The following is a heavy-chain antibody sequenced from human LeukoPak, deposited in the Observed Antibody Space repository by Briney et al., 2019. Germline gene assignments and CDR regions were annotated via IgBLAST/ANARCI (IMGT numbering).Heavy chain of an antibody. CDR2: IYSGGST. Sequence: GGSLRLSCAASGFTVSSNYMSWVRQAPGKGLEWVSVIYSGGSTYYADSVKGRFTISRDNSKSTLYLQMSGLRAEDTAVYYCARSSRAMSSSSWFLDFHHWGQGTLVTVSS. D-gene: IGHD6-13*01. CDR1: GFTVSSNY. J-gene: IGHJ1*01. V-gene: IGHV3-53*01. CDR3: ARSSRAMSSSSWFLDFHH.